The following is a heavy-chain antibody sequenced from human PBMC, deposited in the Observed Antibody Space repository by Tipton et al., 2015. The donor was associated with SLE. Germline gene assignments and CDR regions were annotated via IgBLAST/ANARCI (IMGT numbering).Heavy chain of an antibody. J-gene: IGHJ5*02. D-gene: IGHD5-24*01. CDR3: ARDQEMASGENRFDP. V-gene: IGHV4-59*11. CDR1: GGSITNHY. CDR2: MHYSGNT. Sequence: TLSLTCTVSGGSITNHYWNWIRQPPGKGLEWIGCMHYSGNTAYSPSLRSRVTMSVDTSKKQISLKLRSVTAADTAVYYCARDQEMASGENRFDPWGQGTLVTVSS.